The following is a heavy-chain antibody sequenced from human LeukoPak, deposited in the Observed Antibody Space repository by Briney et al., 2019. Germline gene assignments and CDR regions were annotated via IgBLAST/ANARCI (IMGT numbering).Heavy chain of an antibody. CDR3: AREPSNYAAY. D-gene: IGHD4-11*01. V-gene: IGHV3-53*01. J-gene: IGHJ4*02. CDR1: GFTVRENY. Sequence: PGGSLRLSCAASGFTVRENYMSGARQAPGKGLEWVSVIYGSGSTYYADSVKGRFTISRDNSKNTLYLQMNSLRAEDTAVYYCAREPSNYAAYWRQGTLVTVSS. CDR2: IYGSGST.